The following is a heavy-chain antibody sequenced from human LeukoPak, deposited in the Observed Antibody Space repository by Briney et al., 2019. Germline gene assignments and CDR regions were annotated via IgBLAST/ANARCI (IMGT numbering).Heavy chain of an antibody. J-gene: IGHJ4*02. V-gene: IGHV3-23*01. CDR3: AKGYSEYTSSWFDY. Sequence: PGGSLTLSCAASGFTFSRIAMSWVRQAPGKGLEWVSGINGSGGRDSTYYADCVKGRFTISRDKSKNTVYLKMNSLRAEDTAVYYCAKGYSEYTSSWFDYWGQGTLVTVSS. CDR2: INGSGGRDST. D-gene: IGHD6-13*01. CDR1: GFTFSRIA.